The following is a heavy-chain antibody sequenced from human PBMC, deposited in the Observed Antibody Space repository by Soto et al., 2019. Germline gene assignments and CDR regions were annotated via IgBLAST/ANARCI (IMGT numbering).Heavy chain of an antibody. J-gene: IGHJ3*02. CDR2: ISPSGATI. Sequence: PGGSLRLSCAVSGFSLTSCSMTWVRQVPGKGLEWVSYISPSGATIHYADSVRGRFTISRDNAKNTLYLQMNSLRAEDTAVYSCTRAGVTTTIRNGFDIWGLGTMVTVSS. CDR3: TRAGVTTTIRNGFDI. CDR1: GFSLTSCS. V-gene: IGHV3-48*04. D-gene: IGHD3-10*01.